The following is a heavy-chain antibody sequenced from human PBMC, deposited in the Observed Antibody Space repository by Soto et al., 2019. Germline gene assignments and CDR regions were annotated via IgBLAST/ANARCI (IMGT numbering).Heavy chain of an antibody. CDR1: GGSISSYY. V-gene: IGHV4-59*08. CDR3: ARSTTFVAPIDP. Sequence: SETLSLTCTVSGGSISSYYWSWIRQPPGKGLEWIGYIYYSGSTNYNPSLKSRVTISVDTSKNQFSLKLSSVTAADTAVYYCARSTTFVAPIDPWGQGTLVTVSS. J-gene: IGHJ5*02. CDR2: IYYSGST. D-gene: IGHD3-16*01.